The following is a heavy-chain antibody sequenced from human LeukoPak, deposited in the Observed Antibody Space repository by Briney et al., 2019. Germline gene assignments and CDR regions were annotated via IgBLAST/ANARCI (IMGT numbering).Heavy chain of an antibody. CDR1: GGSFSGYY. CDR2: INHSGST. Sequence: SETLSLTCVVYGGSFSGYYWSWIRQPPGKGLEWIGEINHSGSTNYNPSLKSRVTISVDTSKNQFSLKLSSVTAADTAVYYCARERDSSSSQNWFDPWGQGTLVTVSS. V-gene: IGHV4-34*01. J-gene: IGHJ5*02. D-gene: IGHD6-6*01. CDR3: ARERDSSSSQNWFDP.